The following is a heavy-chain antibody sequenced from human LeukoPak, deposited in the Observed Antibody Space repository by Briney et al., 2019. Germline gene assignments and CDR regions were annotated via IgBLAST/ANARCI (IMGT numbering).Heavy chain of an antibody. D-gene: IGHD3-9*01. CDR2: ITGSGGNT. V-gene: IGHV3-23*01. CDR1: GFTFSNFA. Sequence: GASLRLSCAASGFTFSNFAMSWVRQAPGKGLEWVSAITGSGGNTYYADSVKGRFTISRDNSKNTLYLQMNSLRAEDTAVYYCAKWGDYDVLTGYYVSDYWGQGTLVTVSS. J-gene: IGHJ4*02. CDR3: AKWGDYDVLTGYYVSDY.